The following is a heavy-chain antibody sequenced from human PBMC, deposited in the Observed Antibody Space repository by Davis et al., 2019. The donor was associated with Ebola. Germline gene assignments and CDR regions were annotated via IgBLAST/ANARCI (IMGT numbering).Heavy chain of an antibody. D-gene: IGHD2-2*01. CDR3: ARDPLTPDCSSTSCYYYGMDV. V-gene: IGHV1-69*13. CDR1: GGTFSSYA. CDR2: IIPIFGTA. Sequence: SVKVSCKASGGTFSSYAISWVRQAPGQGLEWMGGIIPIFGTANYAQKFQGRVTITADASTSTAYMELSSLRSEDTAVYYCARDPLTPDCSSTSCYYYGMDVWGQGTTVTVSS. J-gene: IGHJ6*02.